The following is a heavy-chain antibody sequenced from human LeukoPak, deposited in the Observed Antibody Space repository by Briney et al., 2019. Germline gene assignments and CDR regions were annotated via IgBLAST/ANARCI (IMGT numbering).Heavy chain of an antibody. Sequence: GGSLTLSCAASGFTFSSYVMHWVRQPTGKGLEWVSAIGTAGDTTYPASVKRQFTISTENAKNLLYLQMNSLRAGDTAVYYCARAPQPGGREYYYMEVWGKGTTVTVSS. J-gene: IGHJ6*03. CDR1: GFTFSSYV. V-gene: IGHV3-13*01. CDR3: ARAPQPGGREYYYMEV. D-gene: IGHD6-6*01. CDR2: IGTAGDT.